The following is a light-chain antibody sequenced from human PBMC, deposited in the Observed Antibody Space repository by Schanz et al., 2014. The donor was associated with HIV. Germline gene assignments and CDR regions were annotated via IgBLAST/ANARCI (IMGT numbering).Light chain of an antibody. CDR2: GAS. CDR3: QQYGDSSRWT. J-gene: IGKJ1*01. V-gene: IGKV3D-15*01. CDR1: DSVYNN. Sequence: EIVMTQSPVPLSVAPGARVTLSCRASDSVYNNFPWYQQKPGQPPRLLIYGASTRATGIPARFSGSGSETDFTLTISRLEPEDFAVYICQQYGDSSRWTFGQGTKVEIK.